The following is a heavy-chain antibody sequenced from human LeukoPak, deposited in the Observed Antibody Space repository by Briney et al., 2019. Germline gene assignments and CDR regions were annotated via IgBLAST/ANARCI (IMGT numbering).Heavy chain of an antibody. D-gene: IGHD3-9*01. J-gene: IGHJ6*03. V-gene: IGHV3-48*01. CDR1: GFTFSSYS. CDR3: ARGVLTRLYYYYMDV. Sequence: GGSLRLPCAASGFTFSSYSMLWVRQAPGKGLEWVSYISSSSSTIYYADSVKGRFTISRDNAKNSLYLQMNSLRAEDTAVYYCARGVLTRLYYYYMDVWGKGTTVTVSS. CDR2: ISSSSSTI.